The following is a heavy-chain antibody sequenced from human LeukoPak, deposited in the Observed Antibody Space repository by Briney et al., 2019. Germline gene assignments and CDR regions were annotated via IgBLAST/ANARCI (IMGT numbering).Heavy chain of an antibody. J-gene: IGHJ3*02. CDR1: GGSISSYC. CDR2: IYTSGST. D-gene: IGHD5-18*01. CDR3: ARDPGYSYGYLVLRDAFDI. V-gene: IGHV4-4*07. Sequence: SETLSLTCTASGGSISSYCWSWIRQPAGKGLEWIGRIYTSGSTNYNPSLKSRVTMSVDTSKNQFSLKLSSVTAADTAVYYSARDPGYSYGYLVLRDAFDIWAKGQWSPSLQ.